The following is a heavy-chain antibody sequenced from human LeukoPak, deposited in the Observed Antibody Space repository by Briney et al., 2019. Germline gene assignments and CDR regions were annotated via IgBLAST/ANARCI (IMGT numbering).Heavy chain of an antibody. V-gene: IGHV4-38-2*02. CDR3: ARIEDVTRGYNHAYYFDY. J-gene: IGHJ4*02. CDR1: GYSISSDYY. Sequence: SETLSLTCTVSGYSISSDYYWGWIRQPPGKGLEWIGNIFHNGNTYYNPSLKSRVTMSIDTSKKQFSLKLRTATAADAAVYYCARIEDVTRGYNHAYYFDYWGQGTLVTVSS. D-gene: IGHD5-18*01. CDR2: IFHNGNT.